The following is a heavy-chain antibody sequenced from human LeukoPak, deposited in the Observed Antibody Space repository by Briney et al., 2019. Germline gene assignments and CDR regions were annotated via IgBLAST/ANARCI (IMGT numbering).Heavy chain of an antibody. CDR1: GFAFDDFA. CDR2: IRRRAYGGAA. J-gene: IGHJ4*02. CDR3: SRNGLVDFDY. V-gene: IGHV3-49*04. Sequence: GGSLRLSCTTSGFAFDDFAMSWVRQPAGQGLEWLGFIRRRAYGGAAEYAASVKGRFIISRDDSKGIAYLQMNSLKTEDTVVYYCSRNGLVDFDYWGQGARVIVSP.